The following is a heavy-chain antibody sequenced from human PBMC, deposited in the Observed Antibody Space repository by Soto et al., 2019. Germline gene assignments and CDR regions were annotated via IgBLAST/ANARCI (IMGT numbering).Heavy chain of an antibody. CDR1: GYNFFDYG. D-gene: IGHD1-1*01. CDR3: ARGRTVSSIGPLLV. CDR2: VSPKSGNT. J-gene: IGHJ1*01. V-gene: IGHV1-18*01. Sequence: QIQLVQSGAEVKKPGATVKVSCKASGYNFFDYGVSGVRQAPGQGLEWMGWVSPKSGNTDYARKVQGRVTWTTDISKSTAYMELRGLISADTGVYYCARGRTVSSIGPLLVWGQGTLVSVSS.